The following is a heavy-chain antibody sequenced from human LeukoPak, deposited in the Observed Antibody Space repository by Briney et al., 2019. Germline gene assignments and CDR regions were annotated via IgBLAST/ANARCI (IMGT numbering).Heavy chain of an antibody. CDR3: AKRGVVIRVILVGFHKEAYYFDS. CDR1: GITLGNYG. D-gene: IGHD3-22*01. J-gene: IGHJ4*02. V-gene: IGHV3-23*01. Sequence: GGSLRLSSAVSGITLGNYGMSWVRQAPGKGLEWVAGISDSGGSTNYADSVKGRFTISRDNPKNTLYLQMNSLRAEDTAVYFCAKRGVVIRVILVGFHKEAYYFDSWGQGALVTVSS. CDR2: ISDSGGST.